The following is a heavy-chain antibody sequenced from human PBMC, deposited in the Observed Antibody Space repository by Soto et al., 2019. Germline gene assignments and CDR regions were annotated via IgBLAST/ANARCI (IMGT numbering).Heavy chain of an antibody. CDR1: GYSFSYYD. D-gene: IGHD2-21*01. V-gene: IGHV3-48*03. CDR2: VSHSGNTR. CDR3: AREDRYQGAFDF. J-gene: IGHJ4*02. Sequence: GGSLILSCVASGYSFSYYDINWVRQAPGKGLEWVAYVSHSGNTRSYADSVKGRFTISRDNAKNSVYLQMTSLRVDDMALYYCAREDRYQGAFDFWGQGALVTVSS.